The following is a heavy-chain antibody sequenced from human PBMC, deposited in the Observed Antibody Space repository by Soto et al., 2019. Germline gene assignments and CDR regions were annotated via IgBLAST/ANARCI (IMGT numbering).Heavy chain of an antibody. J-gene: IGHJ6*02. CDR2: IYSGGST. D-gene: IGHD3-22*01. Sequence: GGSLRLSWAASGGTVSSNYVSWARQAPGKGLEWVSVIYSGGSTYYADSVKGRFTISRDNSKNTLYLQMNSLRAEDTAVYYCARKAPYYDSSGYSYYGMDVWGQGTTVTVSS. CDR1: GGTVSSNY. V-gene: IGHV3-53*01. CDR3: ARKAPYYDSSGYSYYGMDV.